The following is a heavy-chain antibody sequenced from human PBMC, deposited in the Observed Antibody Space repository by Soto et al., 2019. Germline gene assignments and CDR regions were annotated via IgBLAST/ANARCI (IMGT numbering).Heavy chain of an antibody. J-gene: IGHJ4*02. D-gene: IGHD6-19*01. CDR1: GFTFSSYV. V-gene: IGHV3-74*01. Sequence: GGSLRLSCAASGFTFSSYVMHWVRQAPGKGLVWVSRINSDGSTTTYADSVKGRFTISRDNAKNTLYLQLNSLRAEDTALYYCARGYSSGPDYWGQGTLVTVSS. CDR2: INSDGSTT. CDR3: ARGYSSGPDY.